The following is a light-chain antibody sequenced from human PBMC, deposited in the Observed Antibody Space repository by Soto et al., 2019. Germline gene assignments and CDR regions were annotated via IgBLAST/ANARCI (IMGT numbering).Light chain of an antibody. Sequence: DIQMTQSPSTLSASVGYRVTISRLASQSISSWLAWYQQKPGKAPKLLIYDASSLESGVPSRFSGSGSGTEFTLTISSLQPDDFATYYCQQYNSYSWTFGQGTKVDI. V-gene: IGKV1-5*01. CDR2: DAS. CDR3: QQYNSYSWT. J-gene: IGKJ1*01. CDR1: QSISSW.